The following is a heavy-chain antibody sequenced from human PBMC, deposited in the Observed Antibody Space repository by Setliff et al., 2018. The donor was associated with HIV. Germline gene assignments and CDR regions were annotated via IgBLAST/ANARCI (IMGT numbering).Heavy chain of an antibody. CDR2: INHSGST. Sequence: SETLSLTCAVYGGSFSGYYWSWIRQPPGTGLEWIGEINHSGSTNYNPSLKRRVIMSVDTSKNRFSLRLSSVSAADTAVYYCARTSYNFWGGPDSWGQGTLVTVSS. D-gene: IGHD3-3*01. CDR1: GGSFSGYY. V-gene: IGHV4-34*01. J-gene: IGHJ4*02. CDR3: ARTSYNFWGGPDS.